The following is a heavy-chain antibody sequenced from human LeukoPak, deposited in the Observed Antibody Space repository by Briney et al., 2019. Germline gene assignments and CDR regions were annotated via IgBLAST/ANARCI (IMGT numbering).Heavy chain of an antibody. V-gene: IGHV3-21*01. CDR2: ISSSSSYI. CDR3: ARRDYYDSSGYYMRY. J-gene: IGHJ4*02. CDR1: GFTFSSYS. Sequence: GGSLRLSRAASGFTFSSYSMNWVRQAPGKGLEWVSSISSSSSYIYYADSVKGRFTISRDNAKNSLYLQMNSLRAEDTAVYYCARRDYYDSSGYYMRYWGQGTPVTVSS. D-gene: IGHD3-22*01.